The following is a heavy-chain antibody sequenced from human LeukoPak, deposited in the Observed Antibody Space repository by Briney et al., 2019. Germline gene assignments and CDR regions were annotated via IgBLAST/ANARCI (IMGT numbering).Heavy chain of an antibody. CDR1: GYTFTSYG. CDR2: ISAYNGNT. CDR3: ARAITSYDFWSAFDY. V-gene: IGHV1-18*01. D-gene: IGHD3-3*01. J-gene: IGHJ4*02. Sequence: ASVKVSCKASGYTFTSYGISWVRQAPGQGLEWMGWISAYNGNTNYAQKLQGRVTMTTDTSTSTAYMELRSLRSDDTAVYYCARAITSYDFWSAFDYWGQGTLVTVSS.